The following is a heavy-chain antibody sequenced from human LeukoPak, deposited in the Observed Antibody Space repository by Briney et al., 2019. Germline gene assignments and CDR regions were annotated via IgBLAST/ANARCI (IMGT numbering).Heavy chain of an antibody. V-gene: IGHV4-59*01. J-gene: IGHJ5*02. D-gene: IGHD6-13*01. CDR1: GGSISSYY. Sequence: SETLSLTCTVSGGSISSYYWSWIRQPPGKGLEWIGYIYYSGSTNYNPSLKSRVTISVDTSKNQFSLKLSSVTAADTAVYYCARDRGLYSSSWYPRFDPWGQGTPVTVSS. CDR2: IYYSGST. CDR3: ARDRGLYSSSWYPRFDP.